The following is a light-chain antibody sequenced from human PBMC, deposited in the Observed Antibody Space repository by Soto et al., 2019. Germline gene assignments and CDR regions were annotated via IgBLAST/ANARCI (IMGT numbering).Light chain of an antibody. CDR1: SSDVGGYNY. V-gene: IGLV2-14*01. J-gene: IGLJ1*01. CDR2: EVS. CDR3: SSYTSISTLYV. Sequence: QSVLTQPASVSGSPGQSITISCTGTSSDVGGYNYVSWYQHHPGKAPKLMIYEVSNRPSGISDRFSGSKSGNTASLTISGLQAEDEADYYRSSYTSISTLYVFGTGTKVTVL.